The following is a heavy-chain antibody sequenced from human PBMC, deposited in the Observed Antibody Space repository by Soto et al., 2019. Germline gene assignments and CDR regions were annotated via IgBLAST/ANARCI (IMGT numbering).Heavy chain of an antibody. D-gene: IGHD5-18*01. J-gene: IGHJ4*02. Sequence: PGGSLRLSCAASGFTFSRYSMNWVRQAPGKGLEWVSYISSVSTTIYYADSVKGRFTISRDSAKNLLYLQMNSLRAEDTAVYYCARDLRYSYGAGYFDYWGQGALVTVSS. CDR1: GFTFSRYS. CDR3: ARDLRYSYGAGYFDY. CDR2: ISSVSTTI. V-gene: IGHV3-48*01.